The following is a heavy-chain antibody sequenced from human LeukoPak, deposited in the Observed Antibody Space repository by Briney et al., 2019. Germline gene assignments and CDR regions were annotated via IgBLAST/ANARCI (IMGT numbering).Heavy chain of an antibody. V-gene: IGHV1-46*01. Sequence: AAVTVSFTASGYTFTLYYMHWVRHAPGQGLWWVGVVTLSGGSTSYAQKFQGRVPMTRDTSTSTVYMELSSLRSEDTAVYYCAGVGLAAAGTDYYYGMDVWGQGTTVTVSS. J-gene: IGHJ6*02. CDR3: AGVGLAAAGTDYYYGMDV. CDR2: VTLSGGST. D-gene: IGHD6-13*01. CDR1: GYTFTLYY.